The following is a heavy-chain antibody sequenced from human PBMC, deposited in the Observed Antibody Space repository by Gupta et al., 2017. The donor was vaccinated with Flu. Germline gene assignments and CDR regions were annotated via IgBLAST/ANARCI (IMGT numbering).Heavy chain of an antibody. J-gene: IGHJ4*02. Sequence: QVQLVESGGGVVQPGRSLRLSCAASGFTFSSYGMHWVRQAPGKGLEWVAVIWYDGSNKYYADSVKGRFTISRDNSKNTLYLQMNSLRAEDTAVYYCARAEDSSGWYADYWGQGTLVTVSS. CDR3: ARAEDSSGWYADY. D-gene: IGHD6-19*01. CDR1: GFTFSSYG. CDR2: IWYDGSNK. V-gene: IGHV3-33*01.